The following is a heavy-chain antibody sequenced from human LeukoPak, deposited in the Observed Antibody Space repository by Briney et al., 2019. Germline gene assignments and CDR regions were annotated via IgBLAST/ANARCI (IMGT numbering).Heavy chain of an antibody. V-gene: IGHV4-59*01. CDR3: ARESSTTQTNLFDY. J-gene: IGHJ4*02. D-gene: IGHD1-14*01. CDR2: LRYGGNT. Sequence: SETLSLTCTVSGGSISSYYWSWIRQPPGKGLEWIGYLRYGGNTNHNSSLKGRVTFSLDTSKNQFSLRLSSVTAADTAIYFCARESSTTQTNLFDYWGQGTLVTVSS. CDR1: GGSISSYY.